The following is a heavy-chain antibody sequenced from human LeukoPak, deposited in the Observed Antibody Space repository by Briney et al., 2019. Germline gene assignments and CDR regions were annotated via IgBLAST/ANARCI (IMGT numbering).Heavy chain of an antibody. V-gene: IGHV4-34*01. CDR2: INHSGST. Sequence: SETLSLTCAVYGGSFSGYYWSWIRQPPGKGLEWIGEINHSGSTNYNPSLKSRVTISVDTSKNQFSLKLSSVTAADTAVYYCARGKGRDKRRNGPRGAFDYWGQGTLVTVSS. CDR3: ARGKGRDKRRNGPRGAFDY. D-gene: IGHD1-1*01. J-gene: IGHJ4*02. CDR1: GGSFSGYY.